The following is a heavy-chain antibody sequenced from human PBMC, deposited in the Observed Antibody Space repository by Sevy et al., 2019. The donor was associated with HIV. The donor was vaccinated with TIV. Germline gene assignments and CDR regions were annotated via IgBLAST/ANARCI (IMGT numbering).Heavy chain of an antibody. CDR3: ARVGSSSNYYYGMDV. J-gene: IGHJ6*02. D-gene: IGHD6-13*01. Sequence: GGSLRLSCAASGFTFSSYWMHWVRQAPGKGLVWVSRINSDGSSTSYVDSVKGRFTISRDNAKNTLYLQMNSLRAEDTAVYYCARVGSSSNYYYGMDVWGQGTTVTVSS. CDR2: INSDGSST. CDR1: GFTFSSYW. V-gene: IGHV3-74*01.